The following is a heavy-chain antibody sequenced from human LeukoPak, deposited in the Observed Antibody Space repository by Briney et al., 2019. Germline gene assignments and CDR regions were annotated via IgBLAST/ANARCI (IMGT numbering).Heavy chain of an antibody. CDR3: ARDPPPNSGNYLYYFDY. CDR2: ISNSGGRT. V-gene: IGHV3-23*01. Sequence: GGSLRLSCAASGFTFSSYAMSWVRQAPGKGLEWVSSISNSGGRTFYTDSVKGRFTISRDNSKITLYLQMNSLRAEDTAVYYCARDPPPNSGNYLYYFDYWGQGTLVTVSS. D-gene: IGHD1-26*01. J-gene: IGHJ4*02. CDR1: GFTFSSYA.